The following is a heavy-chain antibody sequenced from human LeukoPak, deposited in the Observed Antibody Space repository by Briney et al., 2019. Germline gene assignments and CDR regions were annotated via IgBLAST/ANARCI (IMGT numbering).Heavy chain of an antibody. CDR3: ATLYGGQRADGY. V-gene: IGHV3-23*01. Sequence: GGSLRLSCAASGFTFSSYAMSWVRQAPGKGLEWVSSIYGGDSTEYAGSVKGRFTISRDISKNTLYLQMNSLRTEDTAVYYCATLYGGQRADGYWGQGTLVTVSS. CDR1: GFTFSSYA. D-gene: IGHD2-15*01. CDR2: IYGGDST. J-gene: IGHJ4*02.